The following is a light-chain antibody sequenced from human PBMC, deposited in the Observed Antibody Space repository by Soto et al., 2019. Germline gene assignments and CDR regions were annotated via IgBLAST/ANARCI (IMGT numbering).Light chain of an antibody. Sequence: EIVLTQSPGTLSLSPGERATLSCRASQSVSSSYLAWYQQKPGQAPRLLIYGASSRATGIPDRFSGSGSGTDFPLTISRLGPEDVAVYYCQQYGSSSSYTFGQGTKLEIK. J-gene: IGKJ2*01. CDR1: QSVSSSY. V-gene: IGKV3-20*01. CDR2: GAS. CDR3: QQYGSSSSYT.